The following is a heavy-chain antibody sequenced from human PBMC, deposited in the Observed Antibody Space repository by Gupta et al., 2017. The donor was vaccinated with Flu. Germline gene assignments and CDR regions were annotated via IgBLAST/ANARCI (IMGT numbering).Heavy chain of an antibody. J-gene: IGHJ4*02. D-gene: IGHD6-6*01. CDR3: ARETSESFDY. Sequence: GFTFSSYSMNWVRQAPGKGLEWVSSISSSSSYIYHEDSVKGRFTISRDDAKNSLYLKMSSLRAEDTAVYYCARETSESFDYWGQGTLVTVSS. CDR2: ISSSSSYI. CDR1: GFTFSSYS. V-gene: IGHV3-21*01.